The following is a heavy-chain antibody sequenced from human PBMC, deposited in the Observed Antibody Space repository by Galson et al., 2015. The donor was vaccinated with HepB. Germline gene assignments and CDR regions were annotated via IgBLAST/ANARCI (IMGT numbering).Heavy chain of an antibody. CDR2: ISYDGSDK. D-gene: IGHD2-2*01. V-gene: IGHV3-30*18. J-gene: IGHJ3*02. CDR1: GFTFRSHV. CDR3: AKVRPAYDAFDI. Sequence: SLRLSCAASGFTFRSHVMHGVRQAPGTGLEWVAVISYDGSDKYYADSVKSRFTISTDNSKNTLYLQMNSLRTEDTAVYYRAKVRPAYDAFDIWGQGTLVTVSS.